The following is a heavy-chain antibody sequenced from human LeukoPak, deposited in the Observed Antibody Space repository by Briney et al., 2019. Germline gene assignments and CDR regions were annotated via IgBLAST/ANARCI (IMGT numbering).Heavy chain of an antibody. CDR3: AKMKGWRLYDYCMDV. CDR2: IGNTET. V-gene: IGHV3-23*01. Sequence: GGSLRLSCATSGFPFETNAMSWVRQAPGKGLEWVATIGNTETFYADSVKGRFTISRDNSKNTLSLQMNSLRAEDTAVYYCAKMKGWRLYDYCMDVWGKGTTVTVSS. CDR1: GFPFETNA. J-gene: IGHJ6*03. D-gene: IGHD2-15*01.